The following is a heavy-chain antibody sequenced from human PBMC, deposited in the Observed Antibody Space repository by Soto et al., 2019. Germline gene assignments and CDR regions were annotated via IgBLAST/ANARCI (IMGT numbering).Heavy chain of an antibody. V-gene: IGHV4-31*03. CDR2: IYYSGST. J-gene: IGHJ5*02. D-gene: IGHD5-18*01. Sequence: SSETLSLTCSVSGGSISSGGYYWSWIRQHPGKGLEWIGYIYYSGSTYYNPSLKSRVTISVDTSKNQFSLKLSSVTAADTAVYYCARGEYSYGYWFDPWGQGTLVTVSS. CDR1: GGSISSGGYY. CDR3: ARGEYSYGYWFDP.